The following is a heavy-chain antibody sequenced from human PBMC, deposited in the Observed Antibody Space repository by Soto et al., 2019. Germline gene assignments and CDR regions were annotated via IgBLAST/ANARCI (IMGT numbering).Heavy chain of an antibody. CDR2: VYYTGST. CDR3: ASSVAGPRAHIAY. D-gene: IGHD6-25*01. CDR1: GGSISGSY. J-gene: IGHJ4*01. V-gene: IGHV4-59*01. Sequence: KSSETLSLTCSVSGGSISGSYWSWIRQSPGKGLEWLGYVYYTGSTNYSPSLRGRVSISVDTSKNEFSLRLSSVTAADTAEYFCASSVAGPRAHIAYWVRGT.